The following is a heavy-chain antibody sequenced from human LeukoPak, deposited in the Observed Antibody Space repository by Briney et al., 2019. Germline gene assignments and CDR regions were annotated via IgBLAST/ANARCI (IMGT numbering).Heavy chain of an antibody. V-gene: IGHV3-23*01. CDR3: ARGCRSRYYLDY. J-gene: IGHJ4*02. CDR1: GFTFSSYA. CDR2: MSGSGGST. D-gene: IGHD3-16*02. Sequence: GGSLRLSCAASGFTFSSYAMSWVRKGPGPGLERVSVMSGSGGSTYYANSVNSRSTISSDNSKNPLYLQMNTLRAEDTAVYYCARGCRSRYYLDYWGQGPLVTVTS.